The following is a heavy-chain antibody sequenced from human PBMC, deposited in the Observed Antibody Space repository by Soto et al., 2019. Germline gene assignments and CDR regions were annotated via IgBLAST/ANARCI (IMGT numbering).Heavy chain of an antibody. Sequence: QVQVVQSGADVKKPGASVKVSCKASGYTFSKFFIHWVRQAPGQGLEWLGFVHPGSGSANYAQKFQGRVSMTRDTSMSTVYLELSRLRSEDTAMYYCARDSEGTSSLTHYWGQGTLVTVSS. D-gene: IGHD6-6*01. CDR2: VHPGSGSA. CDR1: GYTFSKFF. V-gene: IGHV1-46*01. CDR3: ARDSEGTSSLTHY. J-gene: IGHJ4*02.